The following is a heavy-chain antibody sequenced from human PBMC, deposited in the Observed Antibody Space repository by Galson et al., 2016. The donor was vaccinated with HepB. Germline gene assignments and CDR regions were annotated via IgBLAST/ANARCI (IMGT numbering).Heavy chain of an antibody. D-gene: IGHD3-10*02. V-gene: IGHV3-30*18. J-gene: IGHJ4*02. Sequence: SLRLSCAASGFTFSTYGMHWVRQAPGKGLEWVAVISNDGTNKYYADSLKGRFTISRDNSKNTAYLQMDSLRAEDTAVYFCAKDDVSDFDYWGQGTLVTVSS. CDR1: GFTFSTYG. CDR2: ISNDGTNK. CDR3: AKDDVSDFDY.